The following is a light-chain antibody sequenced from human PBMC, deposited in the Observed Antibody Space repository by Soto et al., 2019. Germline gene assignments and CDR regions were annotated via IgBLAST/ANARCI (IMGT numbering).Light chain of an antibody. CDR1: NSDIAAYKY. J-gene: IGLJ3*02. CDR2: EVS. CDR3: NSYTTSNTWV. Sequence: QSALTQPASVSGSPGQSITISCTGTNSDIAAYKYVSWYQQHPGRAPQLVIYEVSNRPSGVSDRFSGSKSGTTASLTISGLQTEDEADYYCNSYTTSNTWVFGGGTQLTVL. V-gene: IGLV2-14*01.